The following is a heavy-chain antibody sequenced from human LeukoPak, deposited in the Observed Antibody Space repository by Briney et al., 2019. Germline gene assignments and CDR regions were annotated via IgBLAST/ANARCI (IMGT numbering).Heavy chain of an antibody. V-gene: IGHV4-34*01. CDR3: ARIDCSSTSCYRYFDY. Sequence: SETLSLTCAVYGGSFSGYYWSWIRQPPGKGLEWIGEINHSGSTNYNPSLKSRVTISVVTSKNQFSLKLSSVTAADTAVYYCARIDCSSTSCYRYFDYWGQGTLVTVSS. D-gene: IGHD2-2*01. CDR1: GGSFSGYY. J-gene: IGHJ4*02. CDR2: INHSGST.